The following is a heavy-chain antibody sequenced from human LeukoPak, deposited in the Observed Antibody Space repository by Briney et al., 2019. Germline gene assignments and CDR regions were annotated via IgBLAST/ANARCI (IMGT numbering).Heavy chain of an antibody. Sequence: GGSLRLSCAASGFTFSNAWMNWVRQAPGKGLEWVGRIKSKTDGGTTDYAAPVKGRFTISRDDSKHTLYLQMNSLKTEDTAVYYCTTDPVPGIAAAGTSYWGQGTLVTVSS. CDR2: IKSKTDGGTT. CDR1: GFTFSNAW. D-gene: IGHD6-13*01. J-gene: IGHJ4*02. CDR3: TTDPVPGIAAAGTSY. V-gene: IGHV3-15*07.